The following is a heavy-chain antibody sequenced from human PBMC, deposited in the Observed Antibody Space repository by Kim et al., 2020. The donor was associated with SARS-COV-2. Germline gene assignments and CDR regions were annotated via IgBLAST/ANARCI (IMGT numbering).Heavy chain of an antibody. Sequence: GGSLRLSCAASGFTFSSYAMHWVRQAPGKGLEWVAVISYDGSNKYYADSVKGRFTISRDNSKNTLYLQMNSLRAEDTAVYYCASTPSGKPTNDAFDIWGQGTMVTVSS. CDR1: GFTFSSYA. J-gene: IGHJ3*02. CDR2: ISYDGSNK. D-gene: IGHD3-10*01. V-gene: IGHV3-30-3*01. CDR3: ASTPSGKPTNDAFDI.